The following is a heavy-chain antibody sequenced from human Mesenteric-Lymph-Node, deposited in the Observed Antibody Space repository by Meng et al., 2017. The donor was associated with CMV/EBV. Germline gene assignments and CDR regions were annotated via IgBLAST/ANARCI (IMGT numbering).Heavy chain of an antibody. CDR2: IYYSGST. CDR3: ARELSSGALD. CDR1: GGSISSGGYY. Sequence: LTGTVSGGSISSGGYYWSWIRQHPGKGLEWIGYIYYSGSTYYNPSLKSRVTISVDTSKNQFSLKLSSVTAADTAVYYCARELSSGALDWGQGTLVTVSS. J-gene: IGHJ4*02. D-gene: IGHD2-15*01. V-gene: IGHV4-31*03.